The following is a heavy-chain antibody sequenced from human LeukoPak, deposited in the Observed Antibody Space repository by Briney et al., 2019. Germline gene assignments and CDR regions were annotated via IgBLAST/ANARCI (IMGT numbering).Heavy chain of an antibody. CDR2: ITSSSSTI. CDR3: ARDQSGSYSFDY. J-gene: IGHJ4*02. D-gene: IGHD1-26*01. CDR1: RFTFSSYS. V-gene: IGHV3-48*01. Sequence: GGSLRLSCAPSRFTFSSYSMNWVRQAPGKGLEWVSFITSSSSTIYYADSVKGRFTISRDNAKNSLYLQMNSLRAEDTAVYYCARDQSGSYSFDYWGQGTLVTVSS.